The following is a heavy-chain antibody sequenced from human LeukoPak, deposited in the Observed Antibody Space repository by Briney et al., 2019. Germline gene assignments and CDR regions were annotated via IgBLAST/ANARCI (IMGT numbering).Heavy chain of an antibody. Sequence: SETLSLTCAVYGGSFSGYYWSWIRQPPGKGLEWIGETNHSGSTNYNPSLKSRVTISVDTSKNQFSLKLSSVTAADTAVYYCARGKDYYGSVLDYWGQGTLVTVSS. V-gene: IGHV4-34*01. J-gene: IGHJ4*02. CDR3: ARGKDYYGSVLDY. D-gene: IGHD3-10*01. CDR1: GGSFSGYY. CDR2: TNHSGST.